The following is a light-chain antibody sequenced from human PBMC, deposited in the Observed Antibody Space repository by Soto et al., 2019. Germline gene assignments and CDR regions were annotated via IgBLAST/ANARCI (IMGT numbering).Light chain of an antibody. J-gene: IGLJ3*02. CDR1: TGAVTSDYY. Sequence: QTVVTQEPSLTVSPGGTVTLTCALTTGAVTSDYYPNWFQRRPGQALRTLIYRTSNKHSWTPARFSGSLLGGKAALTLSGVQPEDEADYRCVLLDGGAWVFGVGTKLAVL. V-gene: IGLV7-43*01. CDR3: VLLDGGAWV. CDR2: RTS.